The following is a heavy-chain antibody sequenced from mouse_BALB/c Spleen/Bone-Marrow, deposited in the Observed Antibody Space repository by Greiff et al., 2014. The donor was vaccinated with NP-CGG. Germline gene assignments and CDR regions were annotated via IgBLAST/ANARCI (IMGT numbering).Heavy chain of an antibody. CDR1: GCTFTSYW. Sequence: QVQLQQSGAELARPGASVKLSCKASGCTFTSYWMQWVKQRPGQGLEWIGAIYPGDGDTRYTKKFKGKATLTADKSSSTAYMQLSSLASEDSAVYYCARWRYYFDYWGQGTTLTVSS. V-gene: IGHV1-87*01. CDR3: ARWRYYFDY. D-gene: IGHD2-3*01. J-gene: IGHJ2*01. CDR2: IYPGDGDT.